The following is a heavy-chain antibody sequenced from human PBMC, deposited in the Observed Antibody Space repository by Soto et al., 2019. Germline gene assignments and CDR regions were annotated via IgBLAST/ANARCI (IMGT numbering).Heavy chain of an antibody. Sequence: EVQLVESGGGLVQPGGSLTLSCAGSGFTLSTYWLYWVRQAPGKGLEWVANITQDGSQKYYLDSVKGRFTISRDKAKNSLYLPMSSLRDEDSAVYYCASGNFMNVWAQGPSVTFS. CDR1: GFTLSTYW. V-gene: IGHV3-7*01. D-gene: IGHD1-1*01. CDR2: ITQDGSQK. CDR3: ASGNFMNV. J-gene: IGHJ6*02.